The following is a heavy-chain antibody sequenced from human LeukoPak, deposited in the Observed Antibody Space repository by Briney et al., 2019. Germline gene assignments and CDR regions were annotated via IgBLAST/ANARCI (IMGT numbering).Heavy chain of an antibody. CDR3: ARIGAYGDYRSDAFDI. J-gene: IGHJ3*02. D-gene: IGHD4-17*01. CDR1: GYTFTGYY. Sequence: GASVKVSCKASGYTFTGYYMHWVRQAPGQGLEWMGWINPNSGGTNYAQKFQGWVTMTRDTSISTAYMELSRLRSDDTAVYYCARIGAYGDYRSDAFDIWGQGTMVTVSS. CDR2: INPNSGGT. V-gene: IGHV1-2*04.